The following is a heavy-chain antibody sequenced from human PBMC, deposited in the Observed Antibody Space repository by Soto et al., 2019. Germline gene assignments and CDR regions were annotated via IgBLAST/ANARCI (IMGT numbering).Heavy chain of an antibody. D-gene: IGHD3-3*01. CDR3: AKGHFFGVVTPYGMDV. CDR2: ISWDGGST. Sequence: GWSLRLSCAASGFTFDDYAMHWVRQAPGKGLEWVSLISWDGGSTYYADSVKGRFTISRDNSKNSLYLQMNSLRAEDTALYYCAKGHFFGVVTPYGMDVWGQGTTVTVSS. J-gene: IGHJ6*02. CDR1: GFTFDDYA. V-gene: IGHV3-43D*04.